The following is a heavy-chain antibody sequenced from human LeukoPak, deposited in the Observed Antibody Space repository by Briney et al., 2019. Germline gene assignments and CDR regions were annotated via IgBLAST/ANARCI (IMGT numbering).Heavy chain of an antibody. J-gene: IGHJ4*02. V-gene: IGHV3-23*01. D-gene: IGHD3-22*01. CDR3: AKSDDSSGYYYGIVY. CDR2: IGGSGGST. Sequence: GGSLRLSCAAAGLTFSSYAMNWVRQAPGKGLEWVSAIGGSGGSTYYADSVKGRFTISRDNSKNTLYLQMNSLRAEDTALYYCAKSDDSSGYYYGIVYWGQGTLVTVSS. CDR1: GLTFSSYA.